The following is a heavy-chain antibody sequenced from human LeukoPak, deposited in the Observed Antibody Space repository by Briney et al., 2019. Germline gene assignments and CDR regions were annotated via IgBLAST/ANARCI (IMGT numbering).Heavy chain of an antibody. Sequence: PSETLSLTCTVSGGSVGSDYWSWIRQPPGKGLEWIGYIYYSGSTNYNPSLKSRVTISGDTSKNQFSLKLSSVTAADTAVYYCTTDSMLEFDYWGQGTLVTVSS. J-gene: IGHJ4*02. D-gene: IGHD3-16*01. V-gene: IGHV4-59*02. CDR3: TTDSMLEFDY. CDR1: GGSVGSDY. CDR2: IYYSGST.